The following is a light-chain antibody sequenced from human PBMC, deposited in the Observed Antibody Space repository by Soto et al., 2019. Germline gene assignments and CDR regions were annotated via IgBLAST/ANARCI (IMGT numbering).Light chain of an antibody. CDR1: QGVGST. Sequence: EIVMTQSPATLSVSPGERATLSCRASQGVGSTLAWYQQKPGQTPRLLIYAASTRATGVPARFSGSGSGTEFTLTINSLQSEDFAVYYCQHYHSWPLTFGGGTQVEIK. V-gene: IGKV3-15*01. J-gene: IGKJ4*01. CDR2: AAS. CDR3: QHYHSWPLT.